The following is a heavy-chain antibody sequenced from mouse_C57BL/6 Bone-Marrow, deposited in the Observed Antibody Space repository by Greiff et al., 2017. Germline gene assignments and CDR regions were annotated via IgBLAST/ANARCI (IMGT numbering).Heavy chain of an antibody. CDR3: AEGPLAY. CDR1: GYTFTSYW. V-gene: IGHV1-59*01. CDR2: IDPSDSYT. J-gene: IGHJ3*01. Sequence: VQLQQPGAELVRPGTSVKLSCKASGYTFTSYWMHWVKQRPGQGLERIGVIDPSDSYTNYNQKFKGKATLTVDTSSSTAYMQLSSLTSEDSAVYYCAEGPLAYWGQGTLVTVSA.